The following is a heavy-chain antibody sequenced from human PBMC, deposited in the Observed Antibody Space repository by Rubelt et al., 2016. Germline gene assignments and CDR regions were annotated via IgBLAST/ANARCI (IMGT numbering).Heavy chain of an antibody. CDR3: ARDPRIPDY. J-gene: IGHJ4*02. CDR2: IRSKAYGGTP. D-gene: IGHD6-6*01. Sequence: EVQLVESGGGLVQPGRSLRLSCTASGFIFGDYAMTWFRQAPGKGLEWVGLIRSKAYGGTPEYAASVKGRFKISKDDSKSIGYLQMTSLKTEDTAVYYCARDPRIPDYWGQGALVTVSS. CDR1: GFIFGDYA. V-gene: IGHV3-49*03.